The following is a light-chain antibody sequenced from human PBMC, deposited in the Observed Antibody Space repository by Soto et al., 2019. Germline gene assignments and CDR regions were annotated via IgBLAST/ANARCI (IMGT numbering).Light chain of an antibody. J-gene: IGLJ1*01. CDR2: DTT. CDR1: TVAFTNGHY. V-gene: IGLV7-46*01. CDR3: LLSYNGPYV. Sequence: AVLTQEPSLTVSPGGTFTLTCVSITVAFTNGHYPYWFQQKPGQAPRTLIYDTTNRHSWTPARFSGSLLGGKAALTLSGAQPEDEAEYYCLLSYNGPYVFGTGTKVTVL.